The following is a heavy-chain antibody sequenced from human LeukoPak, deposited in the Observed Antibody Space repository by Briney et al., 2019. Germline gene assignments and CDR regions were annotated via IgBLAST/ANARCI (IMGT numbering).Heavy chain of an antibody. D-gene: IGHD6-6*01. V-gene: IGHV3-48*03. J-gene: IGHJ4*02. CDR2: ISGSSINT. CDR1: GFTFSSYE. Sequence: GGSLRLSCAASGFTFSSYEMNWVRQAPGKGLEWVSYISGSSINTFYADSVQGRFTISRDNAKNTLYLQMNNLRAEDTAMYYCARDQRVTGRPDIDYWGQGTLVIVSS. CDR3: ARDQRVTGRPDIDY.